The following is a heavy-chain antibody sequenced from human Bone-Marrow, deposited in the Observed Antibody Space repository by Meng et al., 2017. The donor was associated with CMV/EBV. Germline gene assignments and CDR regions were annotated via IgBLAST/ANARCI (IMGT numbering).Heavy chain of an antibody. Sequence: GGSLRLSCAASGFTFSSYAMHWVRQAPGKGLEWVSVISYDGSNKYYADSVKGRFTISRDNSKNTLYLQMNSLRAEDTAVYYCARGRKSLSKNWFDPWGQGTLVTVSS. V-gene: IGHV3-30*04. J-gene: IGHJ5*02. CDR2: ISYDGSNK. CDR1: GFTFSSYA. D-gene: IGHD1-14*01. CDR3: ARGRKSLSKNWFDP.